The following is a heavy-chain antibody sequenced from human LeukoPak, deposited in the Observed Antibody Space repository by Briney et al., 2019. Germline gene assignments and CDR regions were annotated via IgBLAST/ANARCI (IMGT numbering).Heavy chain of an antibody. CDR3: ARGKDNWGRWFDP. CDR2: INPNSGGT. Sequence: ASVKVSCKASGYTFTGYYMRWVRQAPGQGLEWMGWINPNSGGTNYAQKFQGRVTMTMDTSISTAYMELSRLRSDDTAVYYCARGKDNWGRWFDPWGQGTLVTVSS. J-gene: IGHJ5*02. D-gene: IGHD7-27*01. CDR1: GYTFTGYY. V-gene: IGHV1-2*02.